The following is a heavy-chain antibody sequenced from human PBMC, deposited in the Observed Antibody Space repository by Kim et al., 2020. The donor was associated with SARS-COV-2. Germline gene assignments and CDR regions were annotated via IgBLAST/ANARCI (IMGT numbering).Heavy chain of an antibody. Sequence: SETLSLTCTVSGGSISSSSYYWGWIRQPPGKGLEWIGSIYYSGSTYYNPSLKSRVTISVDTSKNQFSLKLSSVTAADTAVYYCASSHGGRNMRNYYDSSGYYYWGQGTLLTVSS. CDR1: GGSISSSSYY. D-gene: IGHD3-22*01. J-gene: IGHJ4*02. V-gene: IGHV4-39*01. CDR2: IYYSGST. CDR3: ASSHGGRNMRNYYDSSGYYY.